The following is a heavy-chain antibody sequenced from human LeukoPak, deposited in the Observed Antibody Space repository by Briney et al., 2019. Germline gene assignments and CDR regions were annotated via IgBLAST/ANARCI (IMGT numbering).Heavy chain of an antibody. D-gene: IGHD5-24*01. CDR1: GFTFSSYW. J-gene: IGHJ6*03. V-gene: IGHV3-7*01. CDR3: ARDEMATIMSYYYYMDV. CDR2: IKQDGSEE. Sequence: GGSLRLSCAASGFTFSSYWMSWVRQAPGKGLEWVANIKQDGSEEYYVDSVKGRFTISRDNAKNSLYLQMNSLRAEDTAVYYCARDEMATIMSYYYYMDVWGKGTTVTVSS.